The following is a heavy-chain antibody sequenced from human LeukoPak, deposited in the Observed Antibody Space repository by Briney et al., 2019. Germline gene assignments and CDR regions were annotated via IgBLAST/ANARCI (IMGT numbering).Heavy chain of an antibody. CDR3: ARDRLVRYCSSTSCYGAFDI. D-gene: IGHD2-2*01. J-gene: IGHJ3*02. V-gene: IGHV4-61*02. Sequence: PSQTLSLTCTVSGGSISSGSYYWSWIRQPAGKGLEWIGRIFTSGSTNYNPSLKSRVTISVDTSKNQFSLKLSSVTAADTAVYYCARDRLVRYCSSTSCYGAFDIWGQGTMVTVSS. CDR1: GGSISSGSYY. CDR2: IFTSGST.